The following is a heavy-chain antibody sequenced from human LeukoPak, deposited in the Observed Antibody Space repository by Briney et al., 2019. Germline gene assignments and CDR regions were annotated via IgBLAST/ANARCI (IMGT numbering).Heavy chain of an antibody. V-gene: IGHV3-23*01. J-gene: IGHJ4*02. Sequence: GGALRLSCAASGFTFSSYAMSLVRQAPGEGLEWVSAIIGRVGSTYYADSVRGRVTISRDNSKSTLYLQMKRPRDENTRVYFTAKDHDFFDYWGQGTLVPVSS. CDR1: GFTFSSYA. CDR2: IIGRVGST. CDR3: AKDHDFFDY.